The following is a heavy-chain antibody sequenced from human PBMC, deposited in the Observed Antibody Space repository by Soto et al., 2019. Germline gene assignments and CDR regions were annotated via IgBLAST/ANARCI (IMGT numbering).Heavy chain of an antibody. D-gene: IGHD5-18*01. Sequence: SETLSLTCAVYGGSFSGYYWSWIRQPPGKGLEWIGEINHSGSTNYNPSLKSRVTISVDTSKNQFSLKLSSVTAADTAVYYCARGYKRGYSYGWRFDYWGQGTLVTVSS. V-gene: IGHV4-34*01. CDR2: INHSGST. CDR3: ARGYKRGYSYGWRFDY. CDR1: GGSFSGYY. J-gene: IGHJ4*02.